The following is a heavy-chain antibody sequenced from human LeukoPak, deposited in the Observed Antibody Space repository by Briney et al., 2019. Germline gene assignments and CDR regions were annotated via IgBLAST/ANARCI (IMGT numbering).Heavy chain of an antibody. CDR1: YSSTSSYI. CDR3: ARVGLVGAQGLYYFDY. CDR2: IYTSGSC. J-gene: IGHJ4*02. V-gene: IGHV4-4*07. D-gene: IGHD1-26*01. Sequence: SELLTLTWTVSYSSTSSYIGCWIRQPGRERVELMGRIYTSGSCNYNPSLKSRVTMSVDTSKNQFSLKLSTVTAADTAVYYCARVGLVGAQGLYYFDYWGQGTLVTVSS.